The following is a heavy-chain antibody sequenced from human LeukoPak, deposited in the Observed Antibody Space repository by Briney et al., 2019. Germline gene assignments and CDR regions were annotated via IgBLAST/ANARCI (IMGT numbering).Heavy chain of an antibody. Sequence: SETLSLTCTVSGGSISSYYWSWIRRPPGKGLEWIGYIYYSGSTNYNPSPKSRVTISVDTSKNQFSLKLSSVTAADTAVYYCARGDTAMASLYYYYGMDVWGQGTTVTVSS. D-gene: IGHD5-18*01. V-gene: IGHV4-59*01. CDR1: GGSISSYY. CDR3: ARGDTAMASLYYYYGMDV. CDR2: IYYSGST. J-gene: IGHJ6*02.